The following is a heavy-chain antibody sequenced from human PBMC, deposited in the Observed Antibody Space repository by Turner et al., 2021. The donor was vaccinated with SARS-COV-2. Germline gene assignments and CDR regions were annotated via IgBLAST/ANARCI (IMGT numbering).Heavy chain of an antibody. Sequence: QLQLQESGPGLVKPSETLSLTCTVSGGSISSSSYYWGWIRQPPGKGLEGIGNIYYSGSTYYNPSLKSRVTISVDTSKNQFSLKLSSVTAADTAVYYCASRLITMIVVVKDLSAFDIWGQGTMVTVSS. CDR2: IYYSGST. J-gene: IGHJ3*02. CDR3: ASRLITMIVVVKDLSAFDI. CDR1: GGSISSSSYY. D-gene: IGHD3-22*01. V-gene: IGHV4-39*01.